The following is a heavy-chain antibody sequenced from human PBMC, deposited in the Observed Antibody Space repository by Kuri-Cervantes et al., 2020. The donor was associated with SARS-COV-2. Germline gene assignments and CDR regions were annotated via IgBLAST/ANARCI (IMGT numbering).Heavy chain of an antibody. Sequence: SLKISCAASGFTFDDYAMNWVRQAPGKGLEWVSGISWNSGSIGYADSVKGRFTIPRDNAKNSLYLQMNSLRDEDTAVYYCARAVVVVPAAIEGVYGLDVWGQGTTVTVSS. CDR2: ISWNSGSI. D-gene: IGHD2-2*01. CDR3: ARAVVVVPAAIEGVYGLDV. V-gene: IGHV3-9*01. CDR1: GFTFDDYA. J-gene: IGHJ6*02.